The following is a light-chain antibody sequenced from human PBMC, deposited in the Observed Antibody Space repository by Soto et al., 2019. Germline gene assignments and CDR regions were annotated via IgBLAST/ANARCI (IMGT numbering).Light chain of an antibody. V-gene: IGLV2-14*03. CDR1: MSDVGRYNY. CDR3: NSYAGTSTPYI. J-gene: IGLJ1*01. Sequence: QSALTQPASVSGSPGQSITISCTGTMSDVGRYNYVSWYQQYPGKAPKAVIYDVSNRPSGVSNRFSGSKSGNTASLTISGLQAEDEADYYCNSYAGTSTPYIFGTGTKVTVL. CDR2: DVS.